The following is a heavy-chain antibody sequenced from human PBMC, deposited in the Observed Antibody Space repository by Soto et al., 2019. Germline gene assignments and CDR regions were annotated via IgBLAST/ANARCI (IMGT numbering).Heavy chain of an antibody. CDR3: ARGPHVGISTS. Sequence: EVQLVESGGGLIQPGGSLRLSCAASGFNVSSNYMSWVRQAPGKGLEWLSVIYSGGSTYYAESVKGRFTISRDNSKNTRHLQMNALRVEDTAVYYCARGPHVGISTSWGQGTLVTVSS. CDR1: GFNVSSNY. D-gene: IGHD2-2*01. J-gene: IGHJ4*02. V-gene: IGHV3-53*01. CDR2: IYSGGST.